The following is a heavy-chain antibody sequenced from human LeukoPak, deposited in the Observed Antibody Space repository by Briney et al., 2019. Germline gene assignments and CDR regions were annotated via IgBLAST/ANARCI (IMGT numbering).Heavy chain of an antibody. CDR3: ARAPRGKYCSSTSRSLYYYYYYMDV. CDR2: MNPNSGNT. Sequence: ASVKVSCKASGYTFTSYDINWVRQATGQGLEWMGWMNPNSGNTGYAQKFQGRVTITRNTSISTAYMELSSLRSEDTAVYYCARAPRGKYCSSTSRSLYYYYYYMDVWGKGTTVTVSS. D-gene: IGHD2-2*01. CDR1: GYTFTSYD. V-gene: IGHV1-8*03. J-gene: IGHJ6*03.